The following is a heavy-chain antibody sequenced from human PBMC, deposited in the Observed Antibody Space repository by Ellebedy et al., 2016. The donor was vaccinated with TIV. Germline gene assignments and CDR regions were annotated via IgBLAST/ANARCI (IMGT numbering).Heavy chain of an antibody. J-gene: IGHJ4*02. CDR1: GFMFNNYW. CDR3: ARDKLQNAVAGSNFDY. Sequence: GGSLRLSXAASGFMFNNYWMSWARQAPGKGLEWVATIKQDGSEKYYVASVTGRFTISRDNAKKSLYLQMNSLRAEDTAVYYCARDKLQNAVAGSNFDYWGQGALVTVSS. V-gene: IGHV3-7*01. D-gene: IGHD6-19*01. CDR2: IKQDGSEK.